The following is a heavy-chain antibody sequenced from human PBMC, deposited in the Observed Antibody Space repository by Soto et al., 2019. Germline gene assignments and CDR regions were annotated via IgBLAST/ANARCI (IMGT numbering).Heavy chain of an antibody. CDR2: IYYSGST. Sequence: LXXTCTVSAGSISSYYWSWIRXPPAKGLEWIGYIYYSGSTNYNPSLKSRVTISVDTSKNQFSLKLSSVTAADTAVYYCARDHCSGGSCYSGGYNWFDPWGQGTLVTVSS. D-gene: IGHD2-15*01. CDR1: AGSISSYY. J-gene: IGHJ5*02. V-gene: IGHV4-59*12. CDR3: ARDHCSGGSCYSGGYNWFDP.